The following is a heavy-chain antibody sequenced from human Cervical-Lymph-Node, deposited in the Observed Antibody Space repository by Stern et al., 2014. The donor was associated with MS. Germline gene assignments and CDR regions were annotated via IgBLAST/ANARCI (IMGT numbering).Heavy chain of an antibody. J-gene: IGHJ4*02. CDR2: INSGNGNT. CDR3: ARARRDGKQPNFDY. Sequence: QVQLMQSGAEVKKPGASVKVSCKASGYTFTSYAMHWVRQAPGQRLEWMGWINSGNGNTKYSQKFQGRVTITRDTSASTAYMELSSLRSEDTAVYYCARARRDGKQPNFDYWGQGTLVTVSS. CDR1: GYTFTSYA. V-gene: IGHV1-3*04. D-gene: IGHD5-24*01.